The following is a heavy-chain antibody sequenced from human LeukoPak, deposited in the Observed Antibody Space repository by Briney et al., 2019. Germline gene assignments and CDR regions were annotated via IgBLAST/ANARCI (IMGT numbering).Heavy chain of an antibody. CDR1: GGSISSSSYY. Sequence: SETLSLTCTVSGGSISSSSYYWGWIRQPPGKGLEWIGSIYYSGSTYYNPSLKSRVTISVDTSKNQFSLKLSSVTAADTAVYYCARGSLDFWSGYLFGYWGQGTLVTVSS. V-gene: IGHV4-39*07. D-gene: IGHD3-3*01. CDR3: ARGSLDFWSGYLFGY. J-gene: IGHJ4*02. CDR2: IYYSGST.